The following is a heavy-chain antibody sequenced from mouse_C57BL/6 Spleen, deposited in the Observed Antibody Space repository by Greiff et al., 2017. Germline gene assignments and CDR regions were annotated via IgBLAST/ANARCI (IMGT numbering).Heavy chain of an antibody. CDR2: IYPSDSET. V-gene: IGHV1-61*01. CDR3: ARNYGSSPSYAMDY. CDR1: GYTFTSYW. J-gene: IGHJ4*01. D-gene: IGHD1-1*01. Sequence: QVQLQQPGAELVRPGSSVKLSCKASGYTFTSYWMDWVKQRPGQGLEWIGNIYPSDSETHYNQKFKDKATLTVDKSSSTAYMQLSSLTSEDSAVYYCARNYGSSPSYAMDYWGQGTSVTVSS.